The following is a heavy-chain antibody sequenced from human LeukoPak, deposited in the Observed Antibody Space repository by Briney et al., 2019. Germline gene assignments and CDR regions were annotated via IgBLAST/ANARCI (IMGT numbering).Heavy chain of an antibody. CDR1: GFTFSSYG. CDR2: ISYDGSNK. Sequence: GGSLRLSCAASGFTFSSYGMHWVRQAPGKGLEWVAVISYDGSNKYYADSVKGRFTISRDNSKNTLYLQMNSLRAEDTAVYYCAKNPGRPKVVAANYYYYYGMDVWGQGTTVTVSS. J-gene: IGHJ6*02. CDR3: AKNPGRPKVVAANYYYYYGMDV. V-gene: IGHV3-30*18. D-gene: IGHD2-15*01.